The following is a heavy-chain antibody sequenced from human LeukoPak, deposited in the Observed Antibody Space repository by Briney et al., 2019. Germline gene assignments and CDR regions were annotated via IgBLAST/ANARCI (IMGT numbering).Heavy chain of an antibody. CDR1: GGSINSYY. CDR2: MYYSGST. D-gene: IGHD1-14*01. J-gene: IGHJ4*02. Sequence: SETLSLTCTVSGGSINSYYWSWIRQPPGKGLEWIGYMYYSGSTNYNPSLKSRVTISVDTSKTQFSLKLSSVTAADTAVYYCASTQSGYNDYWGQGTLVTVSS. V-gene: IGHV4-59*01. CDR3: ASTQSGYNDY.